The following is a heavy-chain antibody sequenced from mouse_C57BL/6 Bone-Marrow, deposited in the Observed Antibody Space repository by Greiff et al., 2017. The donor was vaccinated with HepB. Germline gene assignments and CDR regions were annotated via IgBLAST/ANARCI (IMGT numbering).Heavy chain of an antibody. CDR1: GFTFSDYY. D-gene: IGHD1-1*01. CDR3: ARPPYYGSSSFAY. J-gene: IGHJ3*01. V-gene: IGHV5-12*01. CDR2: ISNGGGST. Sequence: EVKVEESGGGLVQPGGSLKLSCAASGFTFSDYYMYWVRQTPEKRLEWVAYISNGGGSTYYPDTVKGRFTISRDNAKNTLYLQMSRLKSEDTAMYYCARPPYYGSSSFAYWGQGTLVTVSA.